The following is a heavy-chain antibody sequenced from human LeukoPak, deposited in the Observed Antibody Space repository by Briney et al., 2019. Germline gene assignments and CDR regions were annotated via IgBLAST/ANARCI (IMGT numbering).Heavy chain of an antibody. CDR2: IRYDGSNK. J-gene: IGHJ4*02. Sequence: GGSLRLSCAASGFTFSSYGMHWVRQAPGKGLEWVAFIRYDGSNKYYADSVKGRFTISRDNSKNTLYLQMNSLRAEDTAVYYCARVLLWFGESFDYWGQGTLVTVSS. V-gene: IGHV3-30*02. CDR3: ARVLLWFGESFDY. CDR1: GFTFSSYG. D-gene: IGHD3-10*01.